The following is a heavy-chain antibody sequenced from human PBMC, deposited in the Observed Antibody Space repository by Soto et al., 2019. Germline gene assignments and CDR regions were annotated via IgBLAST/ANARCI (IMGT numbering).Heavy chain of an antibody. Sequence: PSETLSLTCTVSGGSISSGGYYWSWLRQHPGKGLERLGYIYYSGSTYYNPSLKSRVTISLDTSKNQFSLKLSSVIAADTVVYYCARDGYNYYFDYWGQGTLVTVSS. CDR3: ARDGYNYYFDY. V-gene: IGHV4-31*03. CDR1: GGSISSGGYY. J-gene: IGHJ4*02. D-gene: IGHD5-18*01. CDR2: IYYSGST.